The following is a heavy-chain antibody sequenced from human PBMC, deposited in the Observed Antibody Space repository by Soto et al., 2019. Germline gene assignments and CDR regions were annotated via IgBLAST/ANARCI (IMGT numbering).Heavy chain of an antibody. CDR3: ARKKTTIFGVVNNFDY. CDR2: IYYSGST. V-gene: IGHV4-39*01. CDR1: GGSISSSSYY. Sequence: SETLSLTCTVSGGSISSSSYYWGWIRQPPGKGLEWIGSIYYSGSTYYNPSLKSRVTISVDTSKNQFSLKLSSVTAADTAVYYCARKKTTIFGVVNNFDYWGQGTLVTVSS. J-gene: IGHJ4*02. D-gene: IGHD3-3*01.